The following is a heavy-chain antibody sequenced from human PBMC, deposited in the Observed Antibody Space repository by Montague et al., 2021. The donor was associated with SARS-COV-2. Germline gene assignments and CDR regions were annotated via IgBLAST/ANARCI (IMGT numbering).Heavy chain of an antibody. Sequence: SETLSLTCAVYGGSFSGYYWSWIRQSPGKGLEWIGEINHSGSTNHKPSLQSRATISVDKSKNQFSLTLRFLTAADTAVYYCARGADYDFWSGFLGYKWFGPWGQGTPVIVSS. V-gene: IGHV4-34*04. CDR1: GGSFSGYY. J-gene: IGHJ5*02. D-gene: IGHD3-3*01. CDR2: INHSGST. CDR3: ARGADYDFWSGFLGYKWFGP.